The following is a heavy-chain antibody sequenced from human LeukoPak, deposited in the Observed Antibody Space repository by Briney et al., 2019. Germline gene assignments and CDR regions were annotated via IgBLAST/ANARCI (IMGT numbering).Heavy chain of an antibody. V-gene: IGHV3-23*01. J-gene: IGHJ4*02. CDR1: GFTFSSYA. D-gene: IGHD6-19*01. CDR2: ISGSGGST. Sequence: PGGSLRLSCAASGFTFSSYAMSWVRQAPGKGLEWVSAISGSGGSTYYADSVKGRFTISRDNSKNTLYLQMNSLRAEDTAVYYCAREGSGWYLRKGFDYWGQGTLVTVSS. CDR3: AREGSGWYLRKGFDY.